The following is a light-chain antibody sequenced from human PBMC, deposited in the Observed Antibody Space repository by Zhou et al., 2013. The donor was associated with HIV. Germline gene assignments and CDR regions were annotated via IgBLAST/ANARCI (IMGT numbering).Light chain of an antibody. V-gene: IGKV3-20*01. J-gene: IGKJ5*01. CDR2: DAS. CDR3: QQYGSSPIT. CDR1: QSVGNE. Sequence: EFVLTQSPGTLSLSPGERAALSCRASQSVGNELAWYQQRPGLPPRLVIYDASNRASGIPARFSGSGSGTDFTLTISRLEPEDFAVYFCQQYGSSPITFGQGTRLEI.